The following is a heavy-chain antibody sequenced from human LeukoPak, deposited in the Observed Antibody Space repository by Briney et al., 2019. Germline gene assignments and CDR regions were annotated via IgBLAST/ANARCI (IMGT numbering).Heavy chain of an antibody. CDR3: AKEAVPAGYWGNWFDP. D-gene: IGHD2-2*01. CDR2: IRYDGSNK. J-gene: IGHJ5*02. V-gene: IGHV3-30*02. CDR1: GFTFSSYG. Sequence: GGSLRLSCAASGFTFSSYGMHWVRQVPGKGLEWVAFIRYDGSNKYYADSVKGRFTISRDNSKNTLYLQMNSLRAEDTAVYYCAKEAVPAGYWGNWFDPWGQGTLVTVSS.